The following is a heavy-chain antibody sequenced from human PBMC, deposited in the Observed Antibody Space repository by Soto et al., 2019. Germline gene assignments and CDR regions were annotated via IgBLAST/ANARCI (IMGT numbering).Heavy chain of an antibody. CDR1: GVIFNNYG. Sequence: QMQLVESGGGVVQPGRSLTLSCAASGVIFNNYGMHWVRQAPGKGLEWVGVISYDGNNKYYADSVKGRFTISRDNSKKTLYLQMNSLRAEDTAVYYCAKDRAHQVPFYGLDVWGQGTTVTVSS. V-gene: IGHV3-30*18. J-gene: IGHJ6*02. CDR3: AKDRAHQVPFYGLDV. CDR2: ISYDGNNK.